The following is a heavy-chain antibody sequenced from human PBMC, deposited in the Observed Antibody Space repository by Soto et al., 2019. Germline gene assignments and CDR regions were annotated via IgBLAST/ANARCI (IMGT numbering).Heavy chain of an antibody. Sequence: ASVKVSCKASGYTFTGYYMHWVRQAPGQGLEWMGWINPNSGGTNYAQKFQGRVTMTRDTSISTAYMELSRLRSDDTAVYYCARLSGGTMGELGYWGQGTLVTVSS. V-gene: IGHV1-2*02. CDR3: ARLSGGTMGELGY. D-gene: IGHD3-16*01. CDR1: GYTFTGYY. J-gene: IGHJ4*02. CDR2: INPNSGGT.